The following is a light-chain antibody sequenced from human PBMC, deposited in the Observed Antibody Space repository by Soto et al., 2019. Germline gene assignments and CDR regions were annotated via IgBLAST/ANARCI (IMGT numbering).Light chain of an antibody. CDR2: EVS. V-gene: IGLV2-14*01. CDR3: SSYTSSSTLV. Sequence: QSVLAQPASVSGSPGQSITISCTGTSSDVGGYNYVSWYQQHPGKAPKLMIYEVSNRPSGVSNRFSGSKSGNTASLTISGLQAEDEAAYYCSSYTSSSTLVFGNGTKVTVL. CDR1: SSDVGGYNY. J-gene: IGLJ1*01.